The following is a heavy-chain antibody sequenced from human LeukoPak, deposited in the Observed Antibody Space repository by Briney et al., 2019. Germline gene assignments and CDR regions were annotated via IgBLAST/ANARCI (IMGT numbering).Heavy chain of an antibody. Sequence: GGSLRLSCAASGFTFHNNGMSWVRQAPGKGLEWVSAISGSSRSTYHAESVKGRFTISRDNAKNSLYLQMNSLRVEYTALYYCARVRSVGGNPHAFNIWGQGTMVTVSS. V-gene: IGHV3-23*01. D-gene: IGHD4-23*01. CDR3: ARVRSVGGNPHAFNI. J-gene: IGHJ3*02. CDR2: ISGSSRST. CDR1: GFTFHNNG.